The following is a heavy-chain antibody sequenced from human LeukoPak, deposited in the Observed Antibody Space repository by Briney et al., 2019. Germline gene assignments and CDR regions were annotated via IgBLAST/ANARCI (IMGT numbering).Heavy chain of an antibody. J-gene: IGHJ2*01. CDR3: ARDRDSPLDL. D-gene: IGHD2-15*01. V-gene: IGHV1-18*01. CDR2: ISAYNGNT. Sequence: ECMGWISAYNGNTNYAQKLQGRVTMTTDTSTSTAYMELRSLRSDDTAVYYCARDRDSPLDLWGRGTLVTVSS.